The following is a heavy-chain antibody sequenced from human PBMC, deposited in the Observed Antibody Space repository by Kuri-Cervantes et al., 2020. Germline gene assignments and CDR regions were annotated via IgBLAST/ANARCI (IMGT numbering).Heavy chain of an antibody. CDR1: GYTFTGYY. CDR3: ARETPSGRDGYNPEGY. V-gene: IGHV1-2*02. CDR2: INPISGGT. Sequence: ASVKVSCKASGYTFTGYYMHWVRQAPGQGLEWMGWINPISGGTKYAQKFQGRVTMTRDTSISTAYMELSRLRSDDTAVYYCARETPSGRDGYNPEGYWGQGTLVTVSS. D-gene: IGHD5-24*01. J-gene: IGHJ4*02.